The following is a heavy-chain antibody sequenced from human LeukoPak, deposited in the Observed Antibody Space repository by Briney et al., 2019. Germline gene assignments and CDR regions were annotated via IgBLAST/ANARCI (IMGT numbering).Heavy chain of an antibody. J-gene: IGHJ4*02. CDR1: GYTFTGYY. CDR3: AGFHYDYVWGSYRKGSREIFDY. V-gene: IGHV1-2*02. Sequence: GASVKVSCKASGYTFTGYYMHWVRQAPGQGLEWMGWINPNSGGTNYAQKFQDRVTMTRDTSISTAYMELSRLRSDDTAVYYCAGFHYDYVWGSYRKGSREIFDYWGQGTLVTVSS. D-gene: IGHD3-16*02. CDR2: INPNSGGT.